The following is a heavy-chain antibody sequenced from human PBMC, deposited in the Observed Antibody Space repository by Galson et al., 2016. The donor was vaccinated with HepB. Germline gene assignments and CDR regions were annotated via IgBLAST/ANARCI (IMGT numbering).Heavy chain of an antibody. Sequence: SETLSLTCSVSGGSFSSYPWTWIRQPPGKGLEWIGEIYHSGSTHYNPSLKSRVTISVDTSKNQLSLKLNSVTATDTAVYFCARNNSDYEGALDVWGQGTTVTVS. V-gene: IGHV4-34*01. CDR1: GGSFSSYP. J-gene: IGHJ6*02. CDR2: IYHSGST. CDR3: ARNNSDYEGALDV. D-gene: IGHD3-16*01.